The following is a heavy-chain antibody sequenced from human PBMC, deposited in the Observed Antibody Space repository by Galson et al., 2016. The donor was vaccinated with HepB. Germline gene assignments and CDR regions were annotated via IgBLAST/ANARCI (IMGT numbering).Heavy chain of an antibody. CDR2: IYYSGST. CDR1: GGSITSGGYY. CDR3: ARHGDYYGSGSYTRFDY. J-gene: IGHJ4*02. D-gene: IGHD3-10*01. Sequence: SETLSLTCTVSGGSITSGGYYWTWIRQHPGKGLECIGYIYYSGSTYYNPFLKSRLTISVDTSKKQFSLKLNSVTAADTAVYYCARHGDYYGSGSYTRFDYWGQGTLVTVSS. V-gene: IGHV4-39*01.